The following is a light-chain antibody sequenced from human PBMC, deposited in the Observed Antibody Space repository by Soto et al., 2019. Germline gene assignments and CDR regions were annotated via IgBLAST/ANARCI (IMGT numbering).Light chain of an antibody. V-gene: IGLV2-8*01. CDR1: SSDVGAYNY. Sequence: QYALTQPPSASGSPGQSVTISCTGTSSDVGAYNYVSWYQQYPGKAPKLMIYEVTKRPSGVPDCFSGSKSGKTASLTVSGLQPEDEDDYHCTSYAGSNIWVFGGGTKLTVL. CDR2: EVT. J-gene: IGLJ3*02. CDR3: TSYAGSNIWV.